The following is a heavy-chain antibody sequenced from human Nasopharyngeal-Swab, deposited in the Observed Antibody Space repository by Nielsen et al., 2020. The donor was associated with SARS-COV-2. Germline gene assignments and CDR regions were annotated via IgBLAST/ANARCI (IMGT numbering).Heavy chain of an antibody. J-gene: IGHJ6*02. CDR2: INHSGST. V-gene: IGHV4-34*01. CDR3: ARFPYDSWVNGMDV. D-gene: IGHD3-22*01. Sequence: SQTLSLTCAVFGGSFSGNYWSWIRQPPGKGLEWIGEINHSGSTNYNPSLKRRVTISIDTSKNQLSLKLSSVTAADTAVYYCARFPYDSWVNGMDVWGQGTTVTASS. CDR1: GGSFSGNY.